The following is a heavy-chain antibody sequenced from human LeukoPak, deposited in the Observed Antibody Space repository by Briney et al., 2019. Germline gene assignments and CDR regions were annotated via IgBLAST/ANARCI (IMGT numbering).Heavy chain of an antibody. V-gene: IGHV3-23*01. J-gene: IGHJ4*02. CDR1: GFTFSSYA. Sequence: HPGGSLRLSCAASGFTFSSYAMSWVRQAPGKGLEWVSAISGSGGSTYYADSVKGRFTISRDNSKNTLYLRMNSLRAEDTAVYYCAKEEHYYDSSGYPFDYWGQGTLVTVSS. CDR3: AKEEHYYDSSGYPFDY. CDR2: ISGSGGST. D-gene: IGHD3-22*01.